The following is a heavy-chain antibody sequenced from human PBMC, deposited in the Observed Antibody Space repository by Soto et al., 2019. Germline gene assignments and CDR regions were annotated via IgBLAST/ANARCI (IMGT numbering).Heavy chain of an antibody. CDR2: IYHSGST. CDR1: GGSISSSNW. Sequence: SETLSLTCAVSGGSISSSNWWSWVRQPPGKGLEWIGEIYHSGSTNYNPFLKSRVTISVDKSKNQFSLKLSSVTAADTAVYYCALVGGDSSGYDAFDIWGQGTMVTVSS. CDR3: ALVGGDSSGYDAFDI. J-gene: IGHJ3*02. D-gene: IGHD3-22*01. V-gene: IGHV4-4*02.